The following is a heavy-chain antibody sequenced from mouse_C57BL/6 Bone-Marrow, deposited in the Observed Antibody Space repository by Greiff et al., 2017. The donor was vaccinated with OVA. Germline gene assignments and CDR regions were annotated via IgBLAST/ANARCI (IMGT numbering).Heavy chain of an antibody. D-gene: IGHD1-1*01. V-gene: IGHV1-55*01. J-gene: IGHJ2*01. CDR2: IYPGSGST. CDR3: ARSKSSSYYFDY. Sequence: VQLQQSGAELVKPGASVKMSCKASGYTFTSYWITWVKQRPGQGLEWIGDIYPGSGSTNYNEKFKSKATLTVDTSSSTAYMQLSSLTSEDSAVYYCARSKSSSYYFDYWGQGTTLTVSS. CDR1: GYTFTSYW.